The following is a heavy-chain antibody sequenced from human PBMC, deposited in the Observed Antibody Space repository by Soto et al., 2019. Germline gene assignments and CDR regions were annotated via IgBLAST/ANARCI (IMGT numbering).Heavy chain of an antibody. CDR2: ISSNGGST. CDR1: GFAFSSYA. Sequence: GASLSLSCAAFGFAFSSYAMQWVRQAPGKGLEYVSAISSNGGSTYYANSVKGRFTISRDNSKNTLYLQMGSLRAEDMAVYYCARVGGSGSYYYYYMDVWGKGT. V-gene: IGHV3-64*01. CDR3: ARVGGSGSYYYYYMDV. J-gene: IGHJ6*03. D-gene: IGHD3-10*01.